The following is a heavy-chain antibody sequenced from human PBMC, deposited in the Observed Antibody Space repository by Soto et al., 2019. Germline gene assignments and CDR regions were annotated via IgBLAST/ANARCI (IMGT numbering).Heavy chain of an antibody. V-gene: IGHV4-4*07. CDR2: IYNSGST. D-gene: IGHD2-2*01. CDR1: GGSISSDY. J-gene: IGHJ6*02. CDR3: ASARIVPAASYYYYGIDV. Sequence: PSETLSLTCTVSGGSISSDYWSWIRQPAGKGLEWIGRIYNSGSTNYNPSLKSRVTMSVDTAKNQFSLKLSSVTAADTAVYYCASARIVPAASYYYYGIDVWGQGTTVTVSS.